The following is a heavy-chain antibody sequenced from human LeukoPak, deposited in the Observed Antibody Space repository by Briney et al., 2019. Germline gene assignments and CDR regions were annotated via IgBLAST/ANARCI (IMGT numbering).Heavy chain of an antibody. CDR3: ARGPSGYHNT. D-gene: IGHD5-12*01. CDR1: GFTFSSYG. CDR2: ISYDESNK. J-gene: IGHJ4*02. V-gene: IGHV3-30*03. Sequence: GGSLRLSCAASGFTFSSYGMHWVRQAPGKGLEWVAVISYDESNKYYADSVTGRFTIPRDNSKNTLYLQMNSLRAEDTAVYYCARGPSGYHNTGGQGTLVTVSS.